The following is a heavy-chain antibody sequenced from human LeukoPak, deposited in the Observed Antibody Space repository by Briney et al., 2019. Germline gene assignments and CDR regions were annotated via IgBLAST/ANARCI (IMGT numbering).Heavy chain of an antibody. V-gene: IGHV1-2*02. CDR3: ARDLGVSSGWSYGALDV. J-gene: IGHJ3*01. CDR1: GYTFSPYY. CDR2: INPKSGGT. Sequence: ASVKVSCKASGYTFSPYYMYWVRQAPGQGLEWMGWINPKSGGTKYAQKFQGRVNMTRDTSNRTVYMEMSRLRSEDTAVYYCARDLGVSSGWSYGALDVWGQGTMVSVSS. D-gene: IGHD6-19*01.